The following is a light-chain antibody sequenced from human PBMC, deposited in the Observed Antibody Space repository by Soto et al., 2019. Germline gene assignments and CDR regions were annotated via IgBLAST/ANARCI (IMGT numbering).Light chain of an antibody. CDR3: MQSLRT. J-gene: IGKJ4*01. V-gene: IGKV2-28*01. CDR2: LGS. CDR1: QSLLHSNEHNY. Sequence: DIVMTQSPLSLPVIPGEPASISCRSSQSLLHSNEHNYLDWYLQKPGQSPHLLIYLGSNRASGVPDRFSGSGPGTDFTLKISGLEAEDVGVYYCMQSLRTFGGGTKVDIK.